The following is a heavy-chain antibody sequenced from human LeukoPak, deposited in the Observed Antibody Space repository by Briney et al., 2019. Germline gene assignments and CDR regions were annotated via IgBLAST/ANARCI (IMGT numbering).Heavy chain of an antibody. CDR3: ARGPHSGYDYPSYYFDY. CDR1: GGTFSSYD. CDR2: IIPIFGTA. D-gene: IGHD5-12*01. Sequence: SVKVSCKDSGGTFSSYDISWVRQAPGQGLEWMGGIIPIFGTANYAQKFQGRVTITTDESTSTAYMELSSLRSEDTAVYYCARGPHSGYDYPSYYFDYWGQGTLVTVSS. V-gene: IGHV1-69*05. J-gene: IGHJ4*02.